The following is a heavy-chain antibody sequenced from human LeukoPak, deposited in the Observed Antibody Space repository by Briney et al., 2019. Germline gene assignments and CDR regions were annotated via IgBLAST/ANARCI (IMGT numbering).Heavy chain of an antibody. CDR1: GYTFTGYY. CDR2: IIPIFGTA. D-gene: IGHD4-23*01. Sequence: SVKVSCKASGYTFTGYYIHWVRQAPGQGLEWMGGIIPIFGTANYAQKFQGRVTITADESTSTAYMELSSLRSEDTAVYYCARNLYGGNSWDVFDYWGQGALVTVSS. J-gene: IGHJ4*02. CDR3: ARNLYGGNSWDVFDY. V-gene: IGHV1-69*13.